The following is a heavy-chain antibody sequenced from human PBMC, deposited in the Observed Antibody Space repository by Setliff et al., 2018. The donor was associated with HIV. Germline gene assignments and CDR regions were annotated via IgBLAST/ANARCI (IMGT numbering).Heavy chain of an antibody. D-gene: IGHD6-19*01. CDR1: GYTFTSYP. CDR2: INTSGGSA. V-gene: IGHV1-46*01. J-gene: IGHJ4*01. Sequence: ASVKVSCKASGYTFTSYPMHWVRQAPGQGLEWMGVINTSGGSAGYAEKFRGRVTTTRDTSTNTVYMDLRNLRSEDTAVYYCARNQGDASGWYAGDYWGHGTLVTVTS. CDR3: ARNQGDASGWYAGDY.